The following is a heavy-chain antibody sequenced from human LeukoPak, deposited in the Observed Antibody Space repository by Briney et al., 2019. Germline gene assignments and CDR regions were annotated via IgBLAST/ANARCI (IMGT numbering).Heavy chain of an antibody. CDR1: GFTFSTYG. J-gene: IGHJ3*02. CDR2: ISSSSYI. D-gene: IGHD5-18*01. V-gene: IGHV3-21*01. Sequence: GSLRLSCAASGFTFSTYGMNWVRQAPGKGLEWVSSISSSSYIYYADSVKGRLTISRDNAQNSLYLQMNSLRAEDTAVYYCARDYISYGYRVAFDIWGQGTMVTVSS. CDR3: ARDYISYGYRVAFDI.